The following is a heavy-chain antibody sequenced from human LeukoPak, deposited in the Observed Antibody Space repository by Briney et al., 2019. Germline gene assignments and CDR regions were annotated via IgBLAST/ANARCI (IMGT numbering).Heavy chain of an antibody. D-gene: IGHD1-26*01. CDR3: ARGSSGSYYFDY. CDR2: MNPNSGNT. Sequence: ASVKVSCKASGYTFTSYDINWVRQATGQGLEWMGWMNPNSGNTGYAQKFQGRVTMTRNTSISTAYMELSSLRSEDTAVYYCARGSSGSYYFDYWGQGTLVAVSS. V-gene: IGHV1-8*01. CDR1: GYTFTSYD. J-gene: IGHJ4*02.